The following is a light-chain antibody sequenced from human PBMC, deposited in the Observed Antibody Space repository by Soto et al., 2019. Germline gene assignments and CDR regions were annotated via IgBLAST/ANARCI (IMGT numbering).Light chain of an antibody. V-gene: IGLV2-8*01. CDR3: SSYAGSSVGV. J-gene: IGLJ1*01. CDR2: EVT. CDR1: SSDLGGYDY. Sequence: QSALTQPPSASGSLGQSVTISCTGTSSDLGGYDYVSWYQQHPAKAPKLMIYEVTKRPSGVPDRFSGSKSGNTASLTVSGLQAEDEADYYCSSYAGSSVGVFGTGTKVTVL.